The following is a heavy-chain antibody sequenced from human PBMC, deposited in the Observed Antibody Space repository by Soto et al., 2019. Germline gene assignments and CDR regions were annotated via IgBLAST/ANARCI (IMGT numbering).Heavy chain of an antibody. Sequence: EVQLLESGGGLVQPGGSLRLSCAASGFTFSSYAMSWVRQAPGKGLEWVSAISGSGGSTYYADSVKGRFTISRDNSKNTLYLQMNSPRAEDTAVYYCAKDLRDTWFGELYGYFDYWGQGTLVTVSS. J-gene: IGHJ4*02. CDR2: ISGSGGST. CDR1: GFTFSSYA. V-gene: IGHV3-23*01. D-gene: IGHD3-10*01. CDR3: AKDLRDTWFGELYGYFDY.